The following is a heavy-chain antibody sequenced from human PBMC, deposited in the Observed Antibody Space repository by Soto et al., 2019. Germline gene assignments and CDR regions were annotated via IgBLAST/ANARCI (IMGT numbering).Heavy chain of an antibody. CDR1: GGSISSYY. J-gene: IGHJ4*02. D-gene: IGHD3-10*01. V-gene: IGHV4-59*08. CDR2: IYHSGST. Sequence: SETLSLTCTVSGGSISSYYLSWIRQPPGKGLEWIGYIYHSGSTNYNPSLKSRVTISVDTSKNQFSLKLSSVTAADTAVYYCARYFRGVISPFDYWGQGTLVTVSS. CDR3: ARYFRGVISPFDY.